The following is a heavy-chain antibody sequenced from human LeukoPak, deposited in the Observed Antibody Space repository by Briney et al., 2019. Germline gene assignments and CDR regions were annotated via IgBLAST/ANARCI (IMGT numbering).Heavy chain of an antibody. CDR2: MYSGGTT. CDR1: GGSVSSYY. V-gene: IGHV4-59*02. Sequence: SETLSLTCTVSGGSVSSYYWTWIRQSPGKGLDWIGYMYSGGTTNYSPSLKSRVTISEDMSKNQFSLKLTSVTAADTAVYYCARHSGHSSTNDAFDIWGQGTMVIVSS. CDR3: ARHSGHSSTNDAFDI. J-gene: IGHJ3*02. D-gene: IGHD6-13*01.